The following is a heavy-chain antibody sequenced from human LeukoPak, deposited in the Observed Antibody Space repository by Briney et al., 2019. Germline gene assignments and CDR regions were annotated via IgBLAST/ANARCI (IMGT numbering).Heavy chain of an antibody. D-gene: IGHD1-26*01. CDR2: IRSKAYGGTT. V-gene: IGHV3-49*04. J-gene: IGHJ6*02. CDR3: TRDRRPATSQSYYYGMDV. Sequence: GGSLRLSCTASGFTFGDYAMSWVRQAPGKGLEWVVFIRSKAYGGTTEYAASVKGRFTISRDDSKSIAYLQMNSLKTEDTAVYYCTRDRRPATSQSYYYGMDVWGQGTTVTLSS. CDR1: GFTFGDYA.